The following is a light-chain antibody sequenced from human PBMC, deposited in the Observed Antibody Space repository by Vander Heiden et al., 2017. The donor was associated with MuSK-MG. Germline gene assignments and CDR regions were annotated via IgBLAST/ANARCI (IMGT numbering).Light chain of an antibody. J-gene: IGKJ3*01. V-gene: IGKV3-11*01. CDR2: DSS. Sequence: DIVLTQSPATLSLSPGESATLSCRASQSVSSYLGWYQQKPGQPPSLLIYDSSSRATGIPARFSGSGSGTDFTLTISSLEPEDFAVYYCQQRSNWPRTFGPGTKVDIK. CDR1: QSVSSY. CDR3: QQRSNWPRT.